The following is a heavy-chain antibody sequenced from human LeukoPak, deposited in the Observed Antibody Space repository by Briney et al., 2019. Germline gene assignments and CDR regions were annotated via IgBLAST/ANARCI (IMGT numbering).Heavy chain of an antibody. CDR3: ARGDTVVTYFDY. Sequence: PSETLSLTCAVYGGSFSGYYWSWIRQPPGKGLEWIGEINHSGSTNYNPSLKSRVTISVDTSKNQFSLKLSSVTAADTAVYYCARGDTVVTYFDYWGQGTLVTVSS. D-gene: IGHD4-23*01. J-gene: IGHJ4*02. CDR1: GGSFSGYY. V-gene: IGHV4-34*01. CDR2: INHSGST.